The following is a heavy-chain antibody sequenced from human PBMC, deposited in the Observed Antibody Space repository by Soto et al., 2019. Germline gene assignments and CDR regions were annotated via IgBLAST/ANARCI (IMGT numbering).Heavy chain of an antibody. CDR2: INHSGST. D-gene: IGHD3-16*02. J-gene: IGHJ4*02. V-gene: IGHV4-34*01. CDR1: GGSFSGYY. CDR3: ARAYYDYVWGSYRPNKFDY. Sequence: SETLSLTCAVYGGSFSGYYWSWIRQPPGKGLEWIGEINHSGSTNYNPSLKSRVTISVDTSKNQFSLKLSSVTAADTAVYYCARAYYDYVWGSYRPNKFDYWGQGTLVTVSS.